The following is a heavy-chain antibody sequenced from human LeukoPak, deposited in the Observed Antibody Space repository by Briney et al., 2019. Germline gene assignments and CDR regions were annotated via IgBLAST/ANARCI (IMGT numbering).Heavy chain of an antibody. CDR1: GFTFDDYA. J-gene: IGHJ4*02. V-gene: IGHV3-9*01. D-gene: IGHD5-18*01. Sequence: GGSLRLSCAASGFTFDDYAMHWVRQAPGKGLEGVSGISWNSGSIGYADSVKGRFTISRDNAKNSLYLQMNSLRAEDTALYYCAKDMERGYSYGSHDYWGQGTLVTVSS. CDR2: ISWNSGSI. CDR3: AKDMERGYSYGSHDY.